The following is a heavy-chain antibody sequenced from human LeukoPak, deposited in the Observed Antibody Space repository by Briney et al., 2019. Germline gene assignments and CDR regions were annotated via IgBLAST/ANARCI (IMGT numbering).Heavy chain of an antibody. D-gene: IGHD2-21*01. V-gene: IGHV3-11*06. J-gene: IGHJ4*02. Sequence: GGSLRLSCAASGFTFSDYYMSWIRQAPGKGLEWVSYISSSAYTNYADSVEGRFTISRDNAKNSLYLQMNSLRAEDAAVYYCARGIPGGDYSDYWGQGTLVTVSS. CDR1: GFTFSDYY. CDR3: ARGIPGGDYSDY. CDR2: ISSSAYT.